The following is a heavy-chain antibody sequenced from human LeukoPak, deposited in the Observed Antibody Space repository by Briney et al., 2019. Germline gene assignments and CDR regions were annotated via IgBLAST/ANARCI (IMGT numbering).Heavy chain of an antibody. V-gene: IGHV4-30-4*07. CDR2: ICDSGSS. D-gene: IGHD3-10*01. Sequence: TSSETLSLTCAVSGGSISSGGYSWIWMRQPTGMGLEWIGYICDSGSSYYNPYRRIRVTVAVDTSNNQFSLKLSSVPAADTAVYYCARARGSGNNYHYYYMDVWGKGTTVTISS. J-gene: IGHJ6*03. CDR1: GGSISSGGYS. CDR3: ARARGSGNNYHYYYMDV.